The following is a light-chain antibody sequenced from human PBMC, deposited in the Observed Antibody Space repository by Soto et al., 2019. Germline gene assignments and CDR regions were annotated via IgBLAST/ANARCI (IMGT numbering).Light chain of an antibody. CDR3: QQYYSTPPT. CDR2: WAT. V-gene: IGKV4-1*01. Sequence: DIVMTQSPDFLGVSLGERATINCKSSQSLLYSSTNKNYLVWYQQKPGQPPKVLIHWATTRESGVPDRFSGSASWTHITLSISSLHPEDVALYYCQQYYSTPPTFGQGTRLEIK. J-gene: IGKJ5*01. CDR1: QSLLYSSTNKNY.